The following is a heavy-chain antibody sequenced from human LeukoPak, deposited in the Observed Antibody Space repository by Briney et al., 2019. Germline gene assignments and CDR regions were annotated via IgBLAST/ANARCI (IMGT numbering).Heavy chain of an antibody. CDR2: VNADGGNT. CDR3: TKLVKYGGTWDHFAD. D-gene: IGHD1-26*01. CDR1: GFTFDNYR. V-gene: IGHV3-23*01. J-gene: IGHJ4*02. Sequence: GGSLRLSCAASGFTFDNYRMSWVRQAPGKGLEWVSTVNADGGNTYYADSVKGRFTISRDNSKSTLILHMNSLRVEDTALYYCTKLVKYGGTWDHFADWGQGTLVTVSS.